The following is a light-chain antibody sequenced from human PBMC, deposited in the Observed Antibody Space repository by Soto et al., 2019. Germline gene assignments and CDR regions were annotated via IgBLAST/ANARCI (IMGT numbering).Light chain of an antibody. CDR1: NSDIGGYNY. CDR2: GVT. CDR3: SSYTSVTIVV. J-gene: IGLJ2*01. Sequence: QSALTQPRSVSGSPGQSITISCTGTNSDIGGYNYVSWYRHHPGEAPKLMIYGVTNRPSGVSTRFSGSKSGNTASLTISGLQDEDEADYYCSSYTSVTIVVFGGGTKLTVL. V-gene: IGLV2-14*01.